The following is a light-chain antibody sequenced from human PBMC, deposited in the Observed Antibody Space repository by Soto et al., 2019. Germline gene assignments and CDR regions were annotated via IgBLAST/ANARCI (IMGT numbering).Light chain of an antibody. Sequence: QSALTQPPSASGSPGQSVTISCTGTSSDVGGYNYVSWYQQHPGKAPKLMIYEVSKRPSGVPDRFSGSKSDNTASLTISGLQAEDEAYYYCSSYTSINTQLFGGGTKVTVL. J-gene: IGLJ3*02. CDR3: SSYTSINTQL. CDR1: SSDVGGYNY. CDR2: EVS. V-gene: IGLV2-8*01.